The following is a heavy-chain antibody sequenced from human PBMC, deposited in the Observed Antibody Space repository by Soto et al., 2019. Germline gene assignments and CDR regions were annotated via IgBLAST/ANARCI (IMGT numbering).Heavy chain of an antibody. CDR3: ARKLELRGSYYYYYDMDV. V-gene: IGHV1-2*02. CDR2: INPNSGGT. J-gene: IGHJ6*02. Sequence: ASVKVSCKASGYTFTDYYMHWVRQAPGRGLEWMGWINPNSGGTNYAQKFQGRVTMTRDTSINTAYMELSRLRSDDTAVYYCARKLELRGSYYYYYDMDVWGQGTTVTVSS. CDR1: GYTFTDYY. D-gene: IGHD1-7*01.